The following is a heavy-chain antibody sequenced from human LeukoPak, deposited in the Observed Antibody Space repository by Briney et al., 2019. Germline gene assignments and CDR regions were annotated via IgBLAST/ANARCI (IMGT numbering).Heavy chain of an antibody. CDR1: GYSISSGYY. Sequence: SETLSLTCTVSGYSISSGYYWGWIRPPPGKGLEWIGGIYHSGSTYYNPSLKSRVTISVDTSKNQFSLKLSSVTAADTAVYYCARHSAYYYDSSGYHHPFDYWGQGTLVTVSS. CDR2: IYHSGST. D-gene: IGHD3-22*01. V-gene: IGHV4-38-2*02. CDR3: ARHSAYYYDSSGYHHPFDY. J-gene: IGHJ4*02.